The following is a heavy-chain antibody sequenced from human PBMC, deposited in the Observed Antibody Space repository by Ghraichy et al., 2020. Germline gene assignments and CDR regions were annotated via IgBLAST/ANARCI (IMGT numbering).Heavy chain of an antibody. CDR2: ISPDETII. CDR3: AREKGSSGKAGWFDP. V-gene: IGHV3-30*04. J-gene: IGHJ5*02. CDR1: GFTFTGYS. Sequence: LSLTCAGSGFTFTGYSMHWVRQAPGKGLEWVGAISPDETIIVYADTVKGRFTISRDNSEDTMYLQMNSLRSDDTAVYYCAREKGSSGKAGWFDPWGQGTMVTVSS. D-gene: IGHD1-26*01.